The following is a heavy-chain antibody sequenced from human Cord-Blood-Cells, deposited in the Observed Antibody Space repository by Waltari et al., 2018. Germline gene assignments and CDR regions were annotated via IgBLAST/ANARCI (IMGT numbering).Heavy chain of an antibody. CDR3: AKDVFPRGSSHNWFDP. CDR2: ISWDGGST. J-gene: IGHJ5*02. D-gene: IGHD6-6*01. V-gene: IGHV3-43*01. Sequence: EVQLVESGGVVVQPGGSLSLSCAASGFTFDAYTMPWVRQAPGKALEWVSLISWDGGSTYYADSVKGRFTISRDNSKNSLYLQMNSLGTEDTALYYCAKDVFPRGSSHNWFDPWGQGTLVTV. CDR1: GFTFDAYT.